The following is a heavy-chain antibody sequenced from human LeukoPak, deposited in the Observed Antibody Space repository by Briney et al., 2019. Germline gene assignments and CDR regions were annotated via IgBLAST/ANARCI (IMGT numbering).Heavy chain of an antibody. CDR2: ISYDGSNK. CDR3: ARDLHGSGSYYKFLDY. V-gene: IGHV3-30-3*01. CDR1: GFSFSSYA. J-gene: IGHJ4*02. D-gene: IGHD3-10*01. Sequence: HPGRSLRLSCAASGFSFSSYAMHWVRQAPGKGLEWVAVISYDGSNKYYADSVKGRFTISRDNSKNTLYLQMNSLRAEDTAVYYCARDLHGSGSYYKFLDYWGQGTLVTVSS.